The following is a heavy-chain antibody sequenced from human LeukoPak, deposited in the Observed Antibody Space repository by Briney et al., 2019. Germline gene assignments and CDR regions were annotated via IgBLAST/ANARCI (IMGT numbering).Heavy chain of an antibody. CDR2: FHASGPT. CDR3: ARHDAGIAARPFDN. J-gene: IGHJ4*02. D-gene: IGHD6-6*01. CDR1: GGSISTYY. V-gene: IGHV4-4*09. Sequence: SETLSLTCAVSGGSISTYYWSWIRRPPGKGLEWIAYFHASGPTNYNPSLKSRITISVDTSKNQFSLKLSSVTAADTAVYYCARHDAGIAARPFDNWGQGTLVTVSS.